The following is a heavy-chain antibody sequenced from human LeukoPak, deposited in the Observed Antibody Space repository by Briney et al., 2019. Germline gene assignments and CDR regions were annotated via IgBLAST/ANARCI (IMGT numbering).Heavy chain of an antibody. V-gene: IGHV1-8*03. J-gene: IGHJ6*04. CDR1: GYTFTSYD. D-gene: IGHD3-3*01. CDR2: MNPNSGNT. CDR3: GRGKRITIFGVVKGPVDV. Sequence: ASVKVSCKASGYTFTSYDINWVRQATEQGLEWMGWMNPNSGNTGYAQKFQGRVTITRNTSISTAYMELSSLRSEDTAVYYCGRGKRITIFGVVKGPVDVWGKGTTVTVSS.